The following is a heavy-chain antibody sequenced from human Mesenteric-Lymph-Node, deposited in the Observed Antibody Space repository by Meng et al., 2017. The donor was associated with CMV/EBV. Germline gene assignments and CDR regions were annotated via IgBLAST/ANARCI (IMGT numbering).Heavy chain of an antibody. CDR3: ARDISSSSGYDAFDI. CDR2: ISSSGSTI. J-gene: IGHJ3*02. Sequence: GESLKISCAASGFTFSDYYMSWIRQAPGKGLEWVSYISSSGSTIYYADSVKGRFTISRDNAKNSLYLQMNSLRAEDTAVYYCARDISSSSGYDAFDIWGQGTMVTVSS. CDR1: GFTFSDYY. D-gene: IGHD6-6*01. V-gene: IGHV3-11*01.